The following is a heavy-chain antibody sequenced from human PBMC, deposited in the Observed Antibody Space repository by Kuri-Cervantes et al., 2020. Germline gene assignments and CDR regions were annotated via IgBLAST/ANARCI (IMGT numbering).Heavy chain of an antibody. J-gene: IGHJ5*02. CDR2: IRYDGSNK. CDR3: AKDRENFPPRAWFDP. Sequence: GESLKISCAASGFTFSSYGMHWVRQAPGKGLEWVAFIRYDGSNKYYADSVKGRFTISRDNSKNTLYLQMNSLRAEDTAVYYCAKDRENFPPRAWFDPRGQGTLVTVSS. V-gene: IGHV3-30*02. CDR1: GFTFSSYG. D-gene: IGHD2/OR15-2a*01.